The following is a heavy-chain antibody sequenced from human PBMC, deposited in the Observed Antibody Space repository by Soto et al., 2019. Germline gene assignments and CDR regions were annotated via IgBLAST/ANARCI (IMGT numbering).Heavy chain of an antibody. J-gene: IGHJ4*02. Sequence: PSETLSLTCTVSGGSISSYYWSWIRQPPWKGLEWIGYIYYSGSTNYNPSLKSRVTISVDTSKNQFSLKLSSVTAADTAVYYCAREFIAAAGFDYWGQGTLVTVSS. D-gene: IGHD6-13*01. CDR3: AREFIAAAGFDY. CDR2: IYYSGST. V-gene: IGHV4-59*01. CDR1: GGSISSYY.